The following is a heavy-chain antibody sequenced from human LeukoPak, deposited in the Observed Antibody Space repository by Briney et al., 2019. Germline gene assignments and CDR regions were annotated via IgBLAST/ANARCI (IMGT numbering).Heavy chain of an antibody. CDR3: ARDLGYSSSSADNWFDP. CDR2: IFHTGST. Sequence: PSGTLSLTCVVSGGSINNKNWWNWVRQPPGKGLEWIGEIFHTGSTNYNPSLKSRVSISVDTSKNQFSLKLSSVTAAGTAVYYCARDLGYSSSSADNWFDPWGQGTLVTVSS. CDR1: GGSINNKNW. J-gene: IGHJ5*02. V-gene: IGHV4-4*02. D-gene: IGHD6-6*01.